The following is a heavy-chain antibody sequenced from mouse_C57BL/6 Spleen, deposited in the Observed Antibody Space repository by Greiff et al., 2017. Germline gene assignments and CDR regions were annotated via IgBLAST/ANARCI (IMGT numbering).Heavy chain of an antibody. CDR1: GYSFTGYY. J-gene: IGHJ2*01. Sequence: VQLQQSGPELVKPGASVKISCKASGYSFTGYYMNWVKQSPEKSLEWIGEINPSTGGTTYNQKFKAKATLTVDKSSSTAYMQLKSLTSEDSAVYYCARRGYDYDGDDYWGQGTTLTVSS. CDR2: INPSTGGT. CDR3: ARRGYDYDGDDY. D-gene: IGHD2-4*01. V-gene: IGHV1-42*01.